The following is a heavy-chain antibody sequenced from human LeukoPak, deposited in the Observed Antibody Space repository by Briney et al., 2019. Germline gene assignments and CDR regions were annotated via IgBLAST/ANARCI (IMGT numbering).Heavy chain of an antibody. CDR3: FFPGVTGKVY. J-gene: IGHJ4*02. Sequence: GGSLRLSCAAYGFTFSNYAMHWVRQAPGKGLEWVAVISSDGSNKYYADSVKGRFTISRDNSKNTLYLQMNRLRAGDTAVYYCFFPGVTGKVYWGQGTLVTVSS. D-gene: IGHD1-20*01. CDR2: ISSDGSNK. V-gene: IGHV3-30-3*01. CDR1: GFTFSNYA.